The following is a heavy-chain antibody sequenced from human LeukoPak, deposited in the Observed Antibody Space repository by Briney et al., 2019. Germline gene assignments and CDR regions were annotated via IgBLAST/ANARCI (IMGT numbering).Heavy chain of an antibody. CDR3: ARVWGGGSYYSFDY. Sequence: SETLSLTCTVSGGSISSGPYYWSWIRQYLGKGLEWIGHISYSGTTYYNPSLESQVTVSLDTSKNQFSLKLNSMTAADTAVYYCARVWGGGSYYSFDYWGQGTLVTVSS. CDR1: GGSISSGPYY. D-gene: IGHD1-26*01. CDR2: ISYSGTT. J-gene: IGHJ4*02. V-gene: IGHV4-31*01.